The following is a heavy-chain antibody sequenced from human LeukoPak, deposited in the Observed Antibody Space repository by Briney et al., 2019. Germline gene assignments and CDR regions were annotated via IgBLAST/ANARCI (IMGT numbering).Heavy chain of an antibody. D-gene: IGHD5-24*01. CDR3: ARGPLATKTPDY. Sequence: GASVKVSCKASGYTFTGYYIHWVRQAPGQGLEWMGWINPNSGGTNYAQKFQGRVTMTRDTSISTAYMELSRLRPDDTAVYYCARGPLATKTPDYWGQGTLVTVSS. J-gene: IGHJ4*02. CDR2: INPNSGGT. V-gene: IGHV1-2*02. CDR1: GYTFTGYY.